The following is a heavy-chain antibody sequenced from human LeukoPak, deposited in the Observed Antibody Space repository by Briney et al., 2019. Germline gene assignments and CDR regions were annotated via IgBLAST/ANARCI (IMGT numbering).Heavy chain of an antibody. CDR3: AKDREEMTTVWYFDL. J-gene: IGHJ2*01. D-gene: IGHD4-11*01. CDR2: ISYDGNNK. Sequence: GGSLRLSCSASGFTFSSHSMNWVRQAPGKGLEWVAVISYDGNNKYYADSVRGRFTISRDNSKNTLYLQMNTLRAEDTAFYYCAKDREEMTTVWYFDLWGRGTLVTVSS. CDR1: GFTFSSHS. V-gene: IGHV3-30*18.